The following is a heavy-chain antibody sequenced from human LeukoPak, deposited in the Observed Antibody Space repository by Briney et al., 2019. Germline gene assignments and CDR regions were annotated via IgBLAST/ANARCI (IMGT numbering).Heavy chain of an antibody. D-gene: IGHD3-22*01. CDR1: GYTFSRIG. CDR3: ARGSGSDYDSSGYYLD. Sequence: ASVKVSCKTSGYTFSRIGVNWVRQAPGQGLEWMGYISPYNGDADYAQKFQGRVTMTTDTSTSTAHMELRGLRSDDTAVYYCARGSGSDYDSSGYYLDWGQGTLVTVSS. J-gene: IGHJ4*02. CDR2: ISPYNGDA. V-gene: IGHV1-18*01.